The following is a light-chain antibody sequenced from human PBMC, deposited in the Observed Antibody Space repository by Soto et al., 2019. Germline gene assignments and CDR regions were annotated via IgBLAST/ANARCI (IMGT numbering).Light chain of an antibody. CDR2: EVT. Sequence: QSALTQPPSASGSPGQSVTFSCTGTSSDVGRYNYVSWYQQHPAKAPKLMIYEVTKRPSGVPDRFSASKSGNTASLTVSGLQAEDEAEYYCCSYAGSNSWVFGGGTQLTVL. CDR1: SSDVGRYNY. J-gene: IGLJ3*02. V-gene: IGLV2-8*01. CDR3: CSYAGSNSWV.